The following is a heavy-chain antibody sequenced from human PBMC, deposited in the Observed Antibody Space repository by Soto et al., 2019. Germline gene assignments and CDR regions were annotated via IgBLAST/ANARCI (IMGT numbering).Heavy chain of an antibody. CDR3: ARAVAVAADFDY. V-gene: IGHV1-3*01. Sequence: ASVKVSCKASGYIFTGYAMHWVRQAPGQRLEWMGWINAGNGNTKYSQKFQGRVTITRDTSASTAYMELSSLRSEDTAVYYCARAVAVAADFDYWGQGTLVTVSS. D-gene: IGHD6-19*01. J-gene: IGHJ4*02. CDR1: GYIFTGYA. CDR2: INAGNGNT.